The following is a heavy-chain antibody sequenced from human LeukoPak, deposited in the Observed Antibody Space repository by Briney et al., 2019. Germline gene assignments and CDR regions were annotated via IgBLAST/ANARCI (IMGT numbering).Heavy chain of an antibody. CDR3: ARGWGFY. CDR1: GGSISSYY. V-gene: IGHV4-59*01. J-gene: IGHJ4*02. CDR2: IYYSGST. Sequence: KPSETLSLTCTVSGGSISSYYWSWIRQPPGKGLEWIGYIYYSGSTNYNPSLKSRVTISVDTSKNQFSLKLSSVTAADTAVYYCARGWGFYWGQGTLVTVSS. D-gene: IGHD7-27*01.